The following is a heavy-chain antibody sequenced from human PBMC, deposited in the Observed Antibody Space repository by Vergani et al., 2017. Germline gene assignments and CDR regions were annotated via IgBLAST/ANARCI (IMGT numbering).Heavy chain of an antibody. Sequence: VESGGVVVQPGGSLRLSCAASGFTLSNYDMQWIRQGPGKGLEFVAFIQFDGSNQYYADSVKGRFTLSRDFSKNTLYLQMNSLRTDDTATYYCAKHFRGWGIDYWGQGTQVIVSS. V-gene: IGHV3-30*02. D-gene: IGHD3-16*01. J-gene: IGHJ4*02. CDR1: GFTLSNYD. CDR2: IQFDGSNQ. CDR3: AKHFRGWGIDY.